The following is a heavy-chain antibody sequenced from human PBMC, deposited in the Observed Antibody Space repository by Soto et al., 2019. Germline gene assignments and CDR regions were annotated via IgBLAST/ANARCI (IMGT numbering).Heavy chain of an antibody. CDR1: GFTFSSYG. V-gene: IGHV3-30*18. J-gene: IGHJ6*02. CDR3: AKDPGYCSGGSCYSDPDYYGMDV. D-gene: IGHD2-15*01. Sequence: PGGSLRLSCAASGFTFSSYGMHWVRQAPGKGLEWVAVISYDGSNKYYADSVKGRFTISRDNSKNTLYLQMNSLRAEDTAVYYCAKDPGYCSGGSCYSDPDYYGMDVWGQGTTVTVSS. CDR2: ISYDGSNK.